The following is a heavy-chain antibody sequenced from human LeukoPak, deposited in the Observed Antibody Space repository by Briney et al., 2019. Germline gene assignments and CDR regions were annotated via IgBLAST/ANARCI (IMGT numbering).Heavy chain of an antibody. CDR1: GFTFSGYW. D-gene: IGHD2-15*01. CDR3: ARTFAAAHIDY. CDR2: IKSDGSST. Sequence: GGSLRLSCAASGFTFSGYWMHWVRQAPGKGLVWVSRIKSDGSSTTYADSVKGRFTITRDNAKNTLYLEMNSLRAEDTAVYYCARTFAAAHIDYWGQGTLVTVSS. J-gene: IGHJ4*02. V-gene: IGHV3-74*01.